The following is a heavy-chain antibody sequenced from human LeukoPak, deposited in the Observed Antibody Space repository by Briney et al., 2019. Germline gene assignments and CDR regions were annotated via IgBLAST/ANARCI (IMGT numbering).Heavy chain of an antibody. CDR2: INTDGSTT. V-gene: IGHV3-74*01. D-gene: IGHD5-12*01. CDR1: GFTFSTYW. CDR3: AKESGYDVDLEY. Sequence: GGSLRLSCAGAGFTFSTYWMHWVRQAPGGGLVWVSGINTDGSTTSYADSVKGRFTISRDNAKNTVYLQMSSLRAEDTAVYYCAKESGYDVDLEYWGQGALVTVSS. J-gene: IGHJ4*02.